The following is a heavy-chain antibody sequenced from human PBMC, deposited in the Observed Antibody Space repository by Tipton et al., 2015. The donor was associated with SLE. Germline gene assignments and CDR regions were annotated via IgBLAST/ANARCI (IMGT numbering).Heavy chain of an antibody. D-gene: IGHD2-2*01. J-gene: IGHJ2*01. CDR1: GGSISSYY. CDR3: ARANYSGYCSSTSCSSLDL. Sequence: TLSLTCTVSGGSISSYYWSWIRQPPGKGLEWIGYIYYSGSTNYNPSLKSRVTISVDTSKNQFSLKLSSVTAADTAVYYCARANYSGYCSSTSCSSLDLWGRGTLVTASS. V-gene: IGHV4-59*01. CDR2: IYYSGST.